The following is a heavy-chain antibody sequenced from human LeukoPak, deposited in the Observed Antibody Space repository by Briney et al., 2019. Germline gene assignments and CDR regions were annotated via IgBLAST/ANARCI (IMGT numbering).Heavy chain of an antibody. D-gene: IGHD4-11*01. CDR3: ARGADYSDLYFDY. V-gene: IGHV4-34*01. CDR1: GGSFSGYY. J-gene: IGHJ4*02. CDR2: INHSGST. Sequence: SETLSLTCAVYGGSFSGYYWSWIRQPPGKGLEWIGEINHSGSTNYNPSLKSRVTISVDTSKNQFSLKLSSVTAADTAVYYCARGADYSDLYFDYWGRGALVTVSS.